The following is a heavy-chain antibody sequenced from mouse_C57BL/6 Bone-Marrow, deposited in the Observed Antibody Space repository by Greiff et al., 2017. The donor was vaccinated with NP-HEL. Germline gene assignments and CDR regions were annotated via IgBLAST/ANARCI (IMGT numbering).Heavy chain of an antibody. CDR3: ARSAMDY. CDR2: INPGSGGT. Sequence: VQLQQSGAELVRPGTSVKVSCKASGYAFTNYLIEWVKQRPGQGLEWIGVINPGSGGTNYNEKFKGKATLTADKSSSTAYMQLSSLTSEDSAVYLCARSAMDYWGQGTSVTVSS. CDR1: GYAFTNYL. V-gene: IGHV1-54*01. J-gene: IGHJ4*01.